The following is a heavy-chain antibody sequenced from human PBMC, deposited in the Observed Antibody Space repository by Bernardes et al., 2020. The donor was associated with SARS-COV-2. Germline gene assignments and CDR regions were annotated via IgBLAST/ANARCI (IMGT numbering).Heavy chain of an antibody. J-gene: IGHJ5*02. CDR1: GYTFTSYG. D-gene: IGHD1-20*01. CDR2: ISAYNGNT. CDR3: ARDNGYDGSKQNWFDP. V-gene: IGHV1-18*01. Sequence: APVKVSCKASGYTFTSYGISWVRQAPGQGLEWMGWISAYNGNTNYAQKLQGRVTMTTDTSTSTAYMELRSLRSDDTAVYYCARDNGYDGSKQNWFDPWGQGTLVTVSS.